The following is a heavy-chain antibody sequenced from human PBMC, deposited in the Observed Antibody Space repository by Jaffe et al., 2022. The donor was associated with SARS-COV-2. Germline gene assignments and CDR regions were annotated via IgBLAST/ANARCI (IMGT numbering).Heavy chain of an antibody. CDR3: ARSPYSEWNDGRGYYYYGMDV. J-gene: IGHJ6*02. V-gene: IGHV1-46*01. D-gene: IGHD1-1*01. CDR2: INPSGGST. Sequence: QVQLVQSGAEVKKPGASVKVSCKASGYTFTSYYMHWVRQAPGQGLEWMGIINPSGGSTSYAQKFQGRVTMTRDTSTSTVYMELSSLRSEDTAVYYCARSPYSEWNDGRGYYYYGMDVWGQGTTVTVSS. CDR1: GYTFTSYY.